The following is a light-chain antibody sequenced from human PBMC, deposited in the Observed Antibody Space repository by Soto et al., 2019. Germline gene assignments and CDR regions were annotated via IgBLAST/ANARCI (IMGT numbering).Light chain of an antibody. CDR3: LQDYNYPLT. J-gene: IGKJ4*01. CDR2: AAS. V-gene: IGKV1-6*01. Sequence: AIQMTPSPSSLSASVGDRVTITCRASQGIRNDLFWYQQKPGKAPKLLIYAASSLQTGVPSRFSGSGSGTDFTLTISSLQPEDFATYYCLQDYNYPLTFGGGTKVEIK. CDR1: QGIRND.